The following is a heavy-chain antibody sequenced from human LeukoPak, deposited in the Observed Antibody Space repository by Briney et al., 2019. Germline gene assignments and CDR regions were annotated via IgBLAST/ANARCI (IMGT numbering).Heavy chain of an antibody. CDR3: ARLTFHYDGSGYYFDY. J-gene: IGHJ4*02. CDR1: GGSISSSSYY. CDR2: LHYGGST. V-gene: IGHV4-39*01. Sequence: SETLSLTCTVSGGSISSSSYYWGWIRQPPGKGLEWIGSLHYGGSTYYNPSLKSRVTISVDTSKKQISLKQNSVTAADTAVYYCARLTFHYDGSGYYFDYWGQGTLVTVSS. D-gene: IGHD3-22*01.